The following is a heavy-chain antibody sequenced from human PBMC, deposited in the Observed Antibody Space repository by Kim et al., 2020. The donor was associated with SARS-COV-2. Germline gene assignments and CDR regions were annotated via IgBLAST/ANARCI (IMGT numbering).Heavy chain of an antibody. CDR2: TYYRSKWYD. CDR3: ARGLRHFNFWSAYTGGGFDL. D-gene: IGHD3-3*01. CDR1: GDSVSSNSAS. J-gene: IGHJ3*01. Sequence: SQTLSLTCVISGDSVSSNSASWNWIRQSPSRGLEWLGRTYYRSKWYDDYALSVKSRITIKPDTSNNQFSLQVNSVTPDDTAVYFCARGLRHFNFWSAYTGGGFDLWGQGTMVTVSS. V-gene: IGHV6-1*01.